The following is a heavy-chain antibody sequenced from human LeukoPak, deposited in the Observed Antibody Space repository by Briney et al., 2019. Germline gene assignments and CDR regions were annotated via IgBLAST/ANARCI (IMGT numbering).Heavy chain of an antibody. Sequence: GGSLRLSCAASGFTFDDFAMHWVRQAPGKGLAWVSGISWNSGSIGYADSVKGRFTISRDNAKNSLYLQMNSLRAEDTALYYCAKDRPRGYSGYDPFDYWGQGTLVTVSS. CDR1: GFTFDDFA. J-gene: IGHJ4*02. V-gene: IGHV3-9*01. CDR2: ISWNSGSI. D-gene: IGHD5-12*01. CDR3: AKDRPRGYSGYDPFDY.